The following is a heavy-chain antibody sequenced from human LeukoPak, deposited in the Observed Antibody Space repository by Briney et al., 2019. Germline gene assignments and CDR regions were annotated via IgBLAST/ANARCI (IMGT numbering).Heavy chain of an antibody. CDR1: GFTFSSYS. CDR3: ARDGGYSGYDYIDY. Sequence: PGGSLRLSCAASGFTFSSYSMNWDRQAPGKGLEWVSSISSSSSYIYYADSVKGRFTISRDNAKNSLYLQMNSLRAEDTAVYYCARDGGYSGYDYIDYWGQGTLVTVSS. D-gene: IGHD5-12*01. CDR2: ISSSSSYI. V-gene: IGHV3-21*01. J-gene: IGHJ4*02.